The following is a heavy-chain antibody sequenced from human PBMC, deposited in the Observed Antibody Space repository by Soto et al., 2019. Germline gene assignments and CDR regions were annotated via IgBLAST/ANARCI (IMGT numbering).Heavy chain of an antibody. J-gene: IGHJ6*02. CDR2: IYYSGST. CDR3: ARGSLGYCSGGSCYYYYGMAV. V-gene: IGHV4-31*03. CDR1: GGSISSGGYD. D-gene: IGHD2-15*01. Sequence: QVQLQESGPGLVKPSQTLSLTCTFSGGSISSGGYDWSWIRQHPGKGLAWIGYIYYSGSTYYNPSLTSRVTISVDTSKNQFSLKLSSVTAADTAVYYCARGSLGYCSGGSCYYYYGMAVWGQGTTVTVSS.